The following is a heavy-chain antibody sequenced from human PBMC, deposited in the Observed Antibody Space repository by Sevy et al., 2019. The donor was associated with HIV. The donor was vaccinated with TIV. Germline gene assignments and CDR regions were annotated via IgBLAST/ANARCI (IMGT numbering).Heavy chain of an antibody. Sequence: ASVKVSCKVSGYTLSELPMHWVRQAPGKGLEWLGGFDPEDGETIYAQKFQGRVTMTEDTSTDTVYMELSMLRSEDTAVYYCATLDFWSDHPFYGTDVWGQGTTVTVSS. CDR3: ATLDFWSDHPFYGTDV. CDR2: FDPEDGET. CDR1: GYTLSELP. J-gene: IGHJ6*02. D-gene: IGHD3-3*01. V-gene: IGHV1-24*01.